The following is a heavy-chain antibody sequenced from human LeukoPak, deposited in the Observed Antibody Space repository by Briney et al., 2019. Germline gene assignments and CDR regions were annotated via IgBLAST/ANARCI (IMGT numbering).Heavy chain of an antibody. V-gene: IGHV4-59*01. D-gene: IGHD2-15*01. CDR1: GGSISSYY. CDR2: IYYSGST. J-gene: IGHJ5*02. Sequence: KPSETLSLTCTVSGGSISSYYWSWIWQPPGKGLEWIGYIYYSGSTNYNPSLKSRVTISVDTSKNQFSLKLSSVTAADTAVYYCAREGYCSGGSCYLYNWFDPWGQGTLVTVSS. CDR3: AREGYCSGGSCYLYNWFDP.